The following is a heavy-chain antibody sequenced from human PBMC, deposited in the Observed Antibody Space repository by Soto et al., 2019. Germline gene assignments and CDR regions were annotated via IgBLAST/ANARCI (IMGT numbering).Heavy chain of an antibody. Sequence: ASVKVSCKPSGYTFSSYAISWVRQATGQGLEWMGWMNPNSGNTGYAQKFQGRVTMTRNTSISTACMELSSLRSEDTAVYYCAREAPLYYYDSSGYDSPAFDIWS. V-gene: IGHV1-8*02. CDR3: AREAPLYYYDSSGYDSPAFDI. CDR2: MNPNSGNT. CDR1: GYTFSSYA. J-gene: IGHJ3*02. D-gene: IGHD3-22*01.